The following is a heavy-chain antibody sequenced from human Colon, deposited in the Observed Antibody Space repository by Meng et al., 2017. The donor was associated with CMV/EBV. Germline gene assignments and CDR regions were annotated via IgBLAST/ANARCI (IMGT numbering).Heavy chain of an antibody. J-gene: IGHJ4*02. Sequence: QVQLVQSGVEVKKPGTSVNLSCKASGYTFTGYWMHWVRQAPGQGLEWMGRIKPSTGYTNYAQNFQGRVTVTRDTSISTVYMEVNSLTSDDTAVYYCTREGFDYWGQGALVTVSS. CDR3: TREGFDY. CDR2: IKPSTGYT. CDR1: GYTFTGYW. V-gene: IGHV1-2*06.